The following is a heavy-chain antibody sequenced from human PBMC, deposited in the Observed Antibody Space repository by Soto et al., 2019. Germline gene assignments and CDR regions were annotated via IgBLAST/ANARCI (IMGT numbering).Heavy chain of an antibody. CDR2: ISHDGINK. J-gene: IGHJ5*02. Sequence: QVRLVESGGGVVQPGRSLRLSCTASGFSFSSYAMYWFRQPPGKGLEWVAVISHDGINKHYADSVEGRVTASRVNSSQSLNLQRNRLRGQDTSMYYCAREMYSSDFFVKCFEPWGQGTLVTVSS. V-gene: IGHV3-30-3*01. CDR3: AREMYSSDFFVKCFEP. CDR1: GFSFSSYA. D-gene: IGHD6-19*01.